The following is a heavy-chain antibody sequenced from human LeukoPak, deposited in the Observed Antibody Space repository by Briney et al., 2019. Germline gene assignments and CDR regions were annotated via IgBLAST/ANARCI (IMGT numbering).Heavy chain of an antibody. V-gene: IGHV4-34*01. CDR1: GFIFSNYW. Sequence: PGGSLILSCAASGFIFSNYWMHWVRQAPGKGLEWIGEINHSGSTNYNPSLKSRVTISVDTSKNQFSLKLSSVTAADTAVYYCARALGYVAARLYYFDYWGQGTLVTVSS. CDR2: INHSGST. CDR3: ARALGYVAARLYYFDY. D-gene: IGHD6-6*01. J-gene: IGHJ4*02.